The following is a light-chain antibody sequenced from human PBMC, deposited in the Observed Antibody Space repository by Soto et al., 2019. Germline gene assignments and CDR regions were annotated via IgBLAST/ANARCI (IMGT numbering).Light chain of an antibody. Sequence: QSALTQPVSLSGSPGQSITISCTGTSSDVGGYNYVSWYQQHPGKAPRLMIYGVSNRPLGVSYRFSGSKSGNTASLTISGLQSEDEADYYCNSYASVNSPVLFGGGTKLTVL. V-gene: IGLV2-14*03. J-gene: IGLJ2*01. CDR3: NSYASVNSPVL. CDR2: GVS. CDR1: SSDVGGYNY.